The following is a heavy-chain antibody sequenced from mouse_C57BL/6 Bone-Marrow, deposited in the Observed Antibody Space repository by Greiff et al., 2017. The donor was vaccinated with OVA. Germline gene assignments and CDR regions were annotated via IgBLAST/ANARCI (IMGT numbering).Heavy chain of an antibody. CDR2: IDPENGDT. CDR3: TIITTVVATRYFDV. J-gene: IGHJ1*03. CDR1: GFNIKDDY. D-gene: IGHD1-1*01. V-gene: IGHV14-4*01. Sequence: EVKLMESGAELVRPGASVKLSCTASGFNIKDDYMHWVKQRPEQGLEWIGWIDPENGDTEYASKFQGKATITADTSSNTAYLQLSSLTSEDTAVYYCTIITTVVATRYFDVWGTGTTVTVSS.